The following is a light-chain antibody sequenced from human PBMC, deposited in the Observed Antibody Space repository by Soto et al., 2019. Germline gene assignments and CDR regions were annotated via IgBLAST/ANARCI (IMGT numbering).Light chain of an antibody. J-gene: IGKJ1*01. CDR3: QQSYGTPWT. V-gene: IGKV1-39*01. Sequence: DIHMAESPSSLCASVGDGVTIACRASQSISSSLNWYQQTPGKAPQLLIYAASSLHSGVPSRFSASGSGTDFTLTIRSLQPEDFATYYCQQSYGTPWTFGQGTKVDIK. CDR2: AAS. CDR1: QSISSS.